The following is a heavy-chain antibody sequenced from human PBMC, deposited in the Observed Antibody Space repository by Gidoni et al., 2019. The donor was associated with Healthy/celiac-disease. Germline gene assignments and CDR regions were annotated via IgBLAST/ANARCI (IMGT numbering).Heavy chain of an antibody. J-gene: IGHJ6*04. CDR3: ASQSTYYYYGMDV. CDR1: GFTFSSYW. CDR2: INSDGSST. V-gene: IGHV3-74*01. Sequence: EVQLVESGGGLVQPGGSLRLSCAASGFTFSSYWMHWVRQAPGKGLVWVSRINSDGSSTSYAHSVKGRFTISRDNAKNTLYLQMNSLRAEDTAVYYCASQSTYYYYGMDVWGKGTTVTVSS.